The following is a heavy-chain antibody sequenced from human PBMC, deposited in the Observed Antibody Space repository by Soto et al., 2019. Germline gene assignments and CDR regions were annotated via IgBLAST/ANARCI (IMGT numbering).Heavy chain of an antibody. Sequence: QITLRESGPPLVKPTQTLTLTCTFSAFSLSTSEVGVAWIRQPPGKALEWLALIYWDDDKRYSPSLKSRLTLTKDTSKNQVVLTMTNMDPVDTATYYCAHKGGRGAGMDVWGQGTTVTVSS. J-gene: IGHJ6*02. CDR1: AFSLSTSEVG. CDR3: AHKGGRGAGMDV. V-gene: IGHV2-5*02. CDR2: IYWDDDK. D-gene: IGHD2-15*01.